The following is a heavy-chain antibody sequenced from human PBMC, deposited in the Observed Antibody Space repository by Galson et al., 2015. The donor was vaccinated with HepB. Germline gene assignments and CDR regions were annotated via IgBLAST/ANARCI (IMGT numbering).Heavy chain of an antibody. D-gene: IGHD3-22*01. CDR2: INPNSGGT. V-gene: IGHV1-2*04. CDR3: ARGYYYDSSGHGGCFDY. CDR1: GYTFTGYY. Sequence: SVKVSCKASGYTFTGYYMHWVRQAPGQGLEWMGWINPNSGGTNYAQKFQGWVTMTRDTSISTAYMELSRLRSDDTAVYYCARGYYYDSSGHGGCFDYWGQGTLVTVSS. J-gene: IGHJ4*02.